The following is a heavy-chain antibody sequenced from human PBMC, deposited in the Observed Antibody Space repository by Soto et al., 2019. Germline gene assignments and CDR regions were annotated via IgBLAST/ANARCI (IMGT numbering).Heavy chain of an antibody. CDR1: GGSVRSGSYY. CDR3: ARAYYYGSGRGRSMDV. Sequence: QVQLQESGPGLVKPSETLSLTCTVSGGSVRSGSYYWTWIRQPPGKGLEWIGYISHSGRPNYNPPLKSRRTVTGDPSKNQGSLRLSSVIAANTAVYYDARAYYYGSGRGRSMDVWGQGTTVTVSS. J-gene: IGHJ6*02. D-gene: IGHD3-10*01. V-gene: IGHV4-61*01. CDR2: ISHSGRP.